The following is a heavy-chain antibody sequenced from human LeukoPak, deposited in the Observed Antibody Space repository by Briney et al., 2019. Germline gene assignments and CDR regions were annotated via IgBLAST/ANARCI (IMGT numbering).Heavy chain of an antibody. D-gene: IGHD3-22*01. CDR2: INHSGGT. Sequence: SETLSLTCAVYGGSFSGYYWSWIRQAPGKGLEWIGEINHSGGTNYNPSLKSRVTISLDTSKNQFSLKLTSVTAADTAVYYCAREKTYYDSIGNYYGGVFDYWGQGTLVTVSS. CDR1: GGSFSGYY. V-gene: IGHV4-34*01. J-gene: IGHJ4*02. CDR3: AREKTYYDSIGNYYGGVFDY.